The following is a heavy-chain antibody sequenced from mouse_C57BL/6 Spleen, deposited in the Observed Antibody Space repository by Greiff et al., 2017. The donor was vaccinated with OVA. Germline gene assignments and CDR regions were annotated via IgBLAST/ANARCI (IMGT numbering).Heavy chain of an antibody. V-gene: IGHV5-16*01. CDR2: INYDGSST. CDR1: GFTFSDYY. CDR3: ARREDGYFDV. J-gene: IGHJ1*03. Sequence: EVKLVESEGGLVQPGSSMKLSCTASGFTFSDYYMAWVRQVPEKGLEWVANINYDGSSTYYLDSLKSRFIISRDNAKNILYLQMSSLKSEDTATYYCARREDGYFDVWGTGTTVTVSS.